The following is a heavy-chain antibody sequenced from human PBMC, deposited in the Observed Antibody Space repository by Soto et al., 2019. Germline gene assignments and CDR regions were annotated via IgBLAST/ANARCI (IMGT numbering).Heavy chain of an antibody. Sequence: WASVKVSCKASGGTFSSYTISWVRQAPGQGLEWMGRIIPILGIANYAQKFQGRVTITADKSTSTAYMELSSLRSEDTAVYYCARGGALVVVVASEMVPDAFDIWGQGTMVTVSS. D-gene: IGHD2-15*01. J-gene: IGHJ3*02. CDR3: ARGGALVVVVASEMVPDAFDI. CDR2: IIPILGIA. CDR1: GGTFSSYT. V-gene: IGHV1-69*02.